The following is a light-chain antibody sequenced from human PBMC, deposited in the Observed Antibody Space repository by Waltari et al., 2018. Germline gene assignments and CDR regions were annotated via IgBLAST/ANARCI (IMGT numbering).Light chain of an antibody. J-gene: IGKJ5*01. CDR1: QSVSNN. CDR2: DAS. Sequence: IVMTQSPATLSVSPGARATLSCRASQSVSNNLAWYQQKPGQAPRLPIYDASTRAPGIPARFSGSGFGTEFTLTISSLQSEDFAIFYCQHYHNFPSAFGQGTRLEIK. V-gene: IGKV3-15*01. CDR3: QHYHNFPSA.